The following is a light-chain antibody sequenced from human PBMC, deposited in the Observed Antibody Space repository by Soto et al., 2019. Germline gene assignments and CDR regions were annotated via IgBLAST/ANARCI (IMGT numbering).Light chain of an antibody. CDR3: QHYNSYSEA. CDR1: QDIRNY. Sequence: DMQMTQSPSSLSASVGDRVTITCRASQDIRNYLAWYQQKPGKVPKLLIYGASSLQSGVPSRFSGSGSGTEFTLTISSLQPDDFATYYCQHYNSYSEAFGQGTKV. CDR2: GAS. V-gene: IGKV1-27*01. J-gene: IGKJ1*01.